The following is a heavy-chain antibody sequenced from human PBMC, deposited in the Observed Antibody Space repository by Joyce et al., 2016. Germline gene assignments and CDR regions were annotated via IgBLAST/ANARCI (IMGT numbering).Heavy chain of an antibody. J-gene: IGHJ3*02. CDR3: AAPYDSTGRSDDAFDI. CDR1: GVTFRTYG. Sequence: SCAASGVTFRTYGIHWVRQAPGKGLEWVAVVGYDGTIKYYADSVKGRFTISRDNSKNTLYLQMNGLRAEDTAVYYCAAPYDSTGRSDDAFDIWGQGTMVTVSS. CDR2: VGYDGTIK. D-gene: IGHD3-22*01. V-gene: IGHV3-33*08.